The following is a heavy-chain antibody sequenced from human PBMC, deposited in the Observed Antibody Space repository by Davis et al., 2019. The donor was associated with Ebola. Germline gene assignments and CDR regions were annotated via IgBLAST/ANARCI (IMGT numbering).Heavy chain of an antibody. J-gene: IGHJ4*02. D-gene: IGHD1-7*01. CDR1: GFTFSTYV. Sequence: GESLKISCAASGFTFSTYVMSWVRQAPGKGLEWASAISGRGEKIYYADYVKGRFTISRDNSKSTLDVQMNSLRDEDTAVYYCANDPLGVGTGTFENWGQGTLVTVSS. CDR3: ANDPLGVGTGTFEN. V-gene: IGHV3-23*01. CDR2: ISGRGEKI.